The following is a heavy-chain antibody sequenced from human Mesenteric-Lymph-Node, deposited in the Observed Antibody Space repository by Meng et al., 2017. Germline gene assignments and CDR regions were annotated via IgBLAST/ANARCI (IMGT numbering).Heavy chain of an antibody. D-gene: IGHD4-11*01. J-gene: IGHJ4*02. V-gene: IGHV3-23*01. CDR1: GFSFTTYA. CDR3: ARSGLHGTLDY. CDR2: ISGNGVST. Sequence: GESLKISCAASGFSFTTYALSWVRQAPGKGLEWVSSISGNGVSTYYADSVKGRFTISRDNSKNTVYLQMNSLRVEDTAVYYCARSGLHGTLDYWGQGTLVTVSS.